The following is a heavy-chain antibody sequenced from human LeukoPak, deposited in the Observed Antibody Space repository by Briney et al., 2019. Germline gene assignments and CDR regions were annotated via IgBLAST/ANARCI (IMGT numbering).Heavy chain of an antibody. D-gene: IGHD3-22*01. CDR3: ARDALDKYYYDSSGYYFGY. J-gene: IGHJ4*02. CDR1: GFTFSSYA. V-gene: IGHV3-30-3*01. CDR2: ISYDGSNK. Sequence: TGGSLRLSCAASGFTFSSYAMHWVRQAPGKGLEWVAVISYDGSNKYYAYSVKGRFTISRDNSKNTLYLQMNSLRAEDTPVYYCARDALDKYYYDSSGYYFGYWGQGTQVTVSS.